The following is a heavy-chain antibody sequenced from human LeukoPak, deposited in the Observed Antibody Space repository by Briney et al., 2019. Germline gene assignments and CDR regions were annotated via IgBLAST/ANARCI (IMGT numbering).Heavy chain of an antibody. Sequence: GGSLRLSCAASGFTVSRNYMSWVRQAPGKGVEGVSVIYTDVTTYYAASVKGRFTISRDNSKNTLYLQMNSLRAEDTAVYYCARDYGDYWGQGTLVTVSS. D-gene: IGHD3-10*01. CDR3: ARDYGDY. V-gene: IGHV3-53*03. CDR2: IYTDVTT. CDR1: GFTVSRNY. J-gene: IGHJ4*02.